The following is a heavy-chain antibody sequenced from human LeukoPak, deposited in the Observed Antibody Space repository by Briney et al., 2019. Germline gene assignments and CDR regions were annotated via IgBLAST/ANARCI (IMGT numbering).Heavy chain of an antibody. V-gene: IGHV1-8*01. D-gene: IGHD6-13*01. CDR2: MNPNSGNT. CDR1: GYTFTSYD. J-gene: IGHJ6*02. CDR3: ARGSYSSSWYHGTGYYYYYGMDV. Sequence: ASVKVSCKASGYTFTSYDINWVRQATGQGLEWMGWMNPNSGNTGYAQKFQGGVTMTRNTSISTAYMELSSLRSEDTAVYYCARGSYSSSWYHGTGYYYYYGMDVWGQGTTVTVSS.